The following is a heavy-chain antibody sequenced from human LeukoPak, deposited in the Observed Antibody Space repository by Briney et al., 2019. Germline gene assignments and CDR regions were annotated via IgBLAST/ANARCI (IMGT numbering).Heavy chain of an antibody. Sequence: ASVNVSCKASGYTFTGYYMHWVRQAPGQGLEWMGWINPNSGGTNYAQTFQGRVTMTRDTSISTAYMELSRLRSDDTAVYYCAREDYDILTGYQPASSDYWGQGTLVTVSS. D-gene: IGHD3-9*01. V-gene: IGHV1-2*02. J-gene: IGHJ4*02. CDR2: INPNSGGT. CDR1: GYTFTGYY. CDR3: AREDYDILTGYQPASSDY.